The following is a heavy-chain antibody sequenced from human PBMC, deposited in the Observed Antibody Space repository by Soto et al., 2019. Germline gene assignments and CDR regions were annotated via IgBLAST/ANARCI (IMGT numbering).Heavy chain of an antibody. CDR2: VYHSGSA. V-gene: IGHV4-4*02. CDR1: GASISSSHW. Sequence: TLSLTCDVSGASISSSHWWCWLRQPPGKGLEWIGEVYHSGSANYNPSLKSRVTMSVDKSKNQFSLRLSSVTAADTALYYCARIAVVPDALDPWGQGTLVTVSS. J-gene: IGHJ5*02. CDR3: ARIAVVPDALDP. D-gene: IGHD2-2*01.